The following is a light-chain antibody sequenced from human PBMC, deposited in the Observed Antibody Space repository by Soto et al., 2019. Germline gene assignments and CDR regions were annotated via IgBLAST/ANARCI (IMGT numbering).Light chain of an antibody. J-gene: IGKJ1*01. V-gene: IGKV1-5*03. CDR3: QHYNSYPWT. CDR2: KAS. CDR1: QSSNSW. Sequence: DIQMTQSPSTLSASVGDRVTITCRASQSSNSWLAWYQQKPGKAPNLLIYKASSLESGVPSRFSGSGSGTEFTLTISSLQPDEFATYYCQHYNSYPWTFGQGTKVEIK.